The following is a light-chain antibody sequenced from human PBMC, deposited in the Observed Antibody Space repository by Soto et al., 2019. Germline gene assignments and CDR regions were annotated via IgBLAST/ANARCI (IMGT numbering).Light chain of an antibody. CDR1: QAIRND. V-gene: IGKV1-6*01. J-gene: IGKJ1*01. Sequence: AIQMTQSPSSLSASVGDRVIITCRASQAIRNDLGWCQQKPGKAPKLLIYTASTLQSGVPSRFSGSGSGADFTLTIHSLQPEDSATYYCLHDYSYPRTFGQGTKVDIK. CDR2: TAS. CDR3: LHDYSYPRT.